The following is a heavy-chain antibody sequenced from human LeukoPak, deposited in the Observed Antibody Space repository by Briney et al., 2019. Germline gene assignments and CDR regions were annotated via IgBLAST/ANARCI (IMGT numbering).Heavy chain of an antibody. D-gene: IGHD6-19*01. J-gene: IGHJ4*02. CDR3: TTYTSAWFRHFDY. V-gene: IGHV3-49*04. Sequence: GGSLRLSCTASGFTFGDYTMSWVRQAPGKGLEWVGFIRTKAYGGTTEYAASVKGRFTVSRDDSRSIAYLQMNSLKIEDAAAYYCTTYTSAWFRHFDYWGQGTLVTVSS. CDR2: IRTKAYGGTT. CDR1: GFTFGDYT.